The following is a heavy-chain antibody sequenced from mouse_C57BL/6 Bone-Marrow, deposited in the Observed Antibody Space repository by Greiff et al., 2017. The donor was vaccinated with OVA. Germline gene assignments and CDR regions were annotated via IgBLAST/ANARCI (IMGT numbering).Heavy chain of an antibody. V-gene: IGHV1-9*01. Sequence: QVQLQQSGAELMKPGASVKLSCKATGYTFTGYWIEWVKQRPGHGLEWIGEILPGSGSTNYNEKFKGKATFTADTSSNTAYMQLSSLTTEDSAIYYCAGSTMVTTGLGAMDYWGQGTSVTVAS. CDR3: AGSTMVTTGLGAMDY. J-gene: IGHJ4*01. D-gene: IGHD2-2*01. CDR2: ILPGSGST. CDR1: GYTFTGYW.